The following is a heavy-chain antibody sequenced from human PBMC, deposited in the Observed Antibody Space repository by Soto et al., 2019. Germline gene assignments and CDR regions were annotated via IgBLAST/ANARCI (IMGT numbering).Heavy chain of an antibody. CDR1: GFSFSISP. CDR2: ISYDGTNK. Sequence: PRLSCAASGFSFSISPMHWVRQAPGKGPEWVALISYDGTNKFYADSVKGRFTISRDNSKSTLYLQVDSLRPGDAAVYYCARDPKTSGGQHWAFNYFDSWGQGTLVTVSS. V-gene: IGHV3-30-3*01. CDR3: ARDPKTSGGQHWAFNYFDS. D-gene: IGHD7-27*01. J-gene: IGHJ4*02.